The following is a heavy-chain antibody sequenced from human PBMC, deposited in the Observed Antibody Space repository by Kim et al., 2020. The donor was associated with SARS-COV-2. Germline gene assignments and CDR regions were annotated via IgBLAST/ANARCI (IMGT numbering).Heavy chain of an antibody. J-gene: IGHJ4*02. CDR1: GFTFSSYG. CDR2: IWYDGSNK. Sequence: GGSLRLSCAASGFTFSSYGMHWVRQAPGKGLEWVAVIWYDGSNKYYADSVKGRFTISRDNSKNTLYLQMNSLRAEDTAVYYCARDWGTTVTTGGVDYWGQGTLVTVSS. V-gene: IGHV3-33*01. D-gene: IGHD4-17*01. CDR3: ARDWGTTVTTGGVDY.